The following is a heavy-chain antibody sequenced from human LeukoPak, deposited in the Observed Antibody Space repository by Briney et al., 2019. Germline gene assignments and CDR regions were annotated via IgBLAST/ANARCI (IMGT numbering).Heavy chain of an antibody. J-gene: IGHJ4*02. Sequence: PGGSLRLSCAASGFTFTDAWMSWVRQAPGKGLEWVGRIFSKSHGETTYYAAPVKGRFTISRDDSKDTLYLQMNSLQTQDTGVYYCSSNYDGSGDYWGQGTLVTVSS. CDR1: GFTFTDAW. CDR2: IFSKSHGETT. D-gene: IGHD3-22*01. CDR3: SSNYDGSGDY. V-gene: IGHV3-15*01.